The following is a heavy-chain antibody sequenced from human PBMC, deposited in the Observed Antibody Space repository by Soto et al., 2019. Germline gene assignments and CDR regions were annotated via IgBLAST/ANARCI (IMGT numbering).Heavy chain of an antibody. Sequence: PGGSLRLSFAASGFTFDDYGMSWVRKAPGKGLECVSGISGSGDSTYYADSVKGRFTISRDNSKNTLYLQMNSLRAEDTAVYYCAKGVPGIAVAGTGYFQHWGQGTLVTVSS. CDR3: AKGVPGIAVAGTGYFQH. CDR2: ISGSGDST. J-gene: IGHJ1*01. CDR1: GFTFDDYG. D-gene: IGHD6-19*01. V-gene: IGHV3-23*01.